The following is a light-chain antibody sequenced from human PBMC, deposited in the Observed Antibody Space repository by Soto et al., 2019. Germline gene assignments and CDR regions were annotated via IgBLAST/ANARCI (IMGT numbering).Light chain of an antibody. CDR2: GAS. CDR1: QDIRKD. V-gene: IGKV1-6*01. Sequence: AIQMTQSPSSLSASVGDRVTITCRASQDIRKDLAWCQQKPGKAPQILIYGASTLQSGVASRFSGSGSGTDFTLTISSLQPEDSAGYYCLQDYSYPFTFGQGTKVDIK. J-gene: IGKJ2*01. CDR3: LQDYSYPFT.